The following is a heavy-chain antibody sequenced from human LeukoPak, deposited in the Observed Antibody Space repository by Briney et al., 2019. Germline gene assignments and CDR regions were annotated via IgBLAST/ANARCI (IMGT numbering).Heavy chain of an antibody. Sequence: ASVKVSCKASGYTFTSYGISWVRQAPGQGLEWMGWISAYNGNTNYAQKLQGRVTMTTDTSTSTAYKELRSLRSDDTAVYYCARAGNRFWSGYYTGIWFDPWGQGTLVTVSS. V-gene: IGHV1-18*01. CDR3: ARAGNRFWSGYYTGIWFDP. J-gene: IGHJ5*02. CDR2: ISAYNGNT. CDR1: GYTFTSYG. D-gene: IGHD3-3*01.